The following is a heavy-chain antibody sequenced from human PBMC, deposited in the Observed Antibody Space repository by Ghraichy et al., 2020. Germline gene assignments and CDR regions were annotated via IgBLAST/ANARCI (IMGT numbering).Heavy chain of an antibody. V-gene: IGHV4-30-2*01. D-gene: IGHD5-18*01. J-gene: IGHJ2*01. CDR2: IYHSGST. CDR1: GGSISSGGYS. CDR3: ARATDTAMVEKANWYFDL. Sequence: TLSLTCAVSGGSISSGGYSWSWIRQPPGKGLEWIGYIYHSGSTYYNPSLKSRVTISVDRSKNQFSLKLSSVTAADTAVYYCARATDTAMVEKANWYFDLWGRGTLVTVSS.